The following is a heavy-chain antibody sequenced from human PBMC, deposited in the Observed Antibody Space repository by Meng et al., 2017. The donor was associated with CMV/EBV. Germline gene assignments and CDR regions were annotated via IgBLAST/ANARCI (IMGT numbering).Heavy chain of an antibody. J-gene: IGHJ4*02. D-gene: IGHD7-27*01. CDR2: LNEDGSFT. Sequence: EVQLGGAGGGFVPAGGCLRLSWADSGFIFSRYWMHWVRQVPGKGLVWVSRLNEDGSFTSYADSVKGRFTISRDNAKNTLYLQMNSLRVDDSGVYYCGRDLTGERDQWGQGTLVTVSS. CDR3: GRDLTGERDQ. V-gene: IGHV3-74*03. CDR1: GFIFSRYW.